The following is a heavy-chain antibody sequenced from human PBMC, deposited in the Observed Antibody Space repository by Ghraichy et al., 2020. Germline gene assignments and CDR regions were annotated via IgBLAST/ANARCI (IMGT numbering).Heavy chain of an antibody. D-gene: IGHD6-19*01. CDR2: ISSSGGST. V-gene: IGHV3-23*01. CDR1: GFTFSSYA. CDR3: AKGSSGWYYYYGMDV. J-gene: IGHJ6*02. Sequence: GESLNISCAASGFTFSSYAMSWVRQAPGKGLEWVSAISSSGGSTYYADSVKGRFTISRDNSKNTLYLQMNSLRAEDTAVYYCAKGSSGWYYYYGMDVWGQGTTVTVSS.